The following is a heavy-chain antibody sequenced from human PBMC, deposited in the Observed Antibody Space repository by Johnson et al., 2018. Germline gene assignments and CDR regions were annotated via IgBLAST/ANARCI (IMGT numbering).Heavy chain of an antibody. CDR2: IGTAGDT. J-gene: IGHJ3*02. CDR1: GFIFRSYD. CDR3: ARGAGATSGGAFDI. D-gene: IGHD1-26*01. V-gene: IGHV3-13*01. Sequence: VQLGESGGGLVQHGGSLRLSCAASGFIFRSYDMHWVRQVIGKGLEWVSVIGTAGDTYYPGSVKGQFTISRENAKNSLYLQMNSLSAGDTAVYYCARGAGATSGGAFDIWGQGTMVTVSS.